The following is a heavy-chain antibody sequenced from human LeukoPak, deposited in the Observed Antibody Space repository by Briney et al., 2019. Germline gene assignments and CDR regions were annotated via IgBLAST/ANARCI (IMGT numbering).Heavy chain of an antibody. CDR2: INWNGGST. CDR1: GFSFSSYA. J-gene: IGHJ3*02. CDR3: ARELGSTPYAFDI. D-gene: IGHD2-2*01. V-gene: IGHV3-20*01. Sequence: GGSLRLSCAASGFSFSSYAMHWVRQAPGKGLEWVSGINWNGGSTGYADSVKGRFTISRDNAKNSLYLQMNSLRAEDTALYHCARELGSTPYAFDIWGQGTMVTVSS.